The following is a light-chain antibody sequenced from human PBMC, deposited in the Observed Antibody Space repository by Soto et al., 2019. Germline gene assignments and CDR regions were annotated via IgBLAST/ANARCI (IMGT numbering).Light chain of an antibody. CDR3: SSFAGRNNVV. CDR2: EVT. V-gene: IGLV2-8*01. CDR1: SSDVGGYDY. Sequence: QSALTQSPSASGSPGQSVTISCTGTSSDVGGYDYVSWYQQHPGKAPKLIIYEVTKRPSGVPDRFSGSKSGNTASLTVSGLQAEDEADYYCSSFAGRNNVVFGGGTKLTVL. J-gene: IGLJ2*01.